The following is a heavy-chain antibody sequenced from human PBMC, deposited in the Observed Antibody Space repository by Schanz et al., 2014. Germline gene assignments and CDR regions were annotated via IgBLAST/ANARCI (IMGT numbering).Heavy chain of an antibody. D-gene: IGHD5-12*01. CDR1: GGTFSTYP. CDR3: ARDLTVDTGYVVHYYYYGMDV. CDR2: IIPIHGIV. J-gene: IGHJ6*02. V-gene: IGHV1-69*04. Sequence: QVQLVQSGAEVKKPGSSMKVSCKASGGTFSTYPINWLRQAPGQGLEWMGRIIPIHGIVNYAQRCQERVRITADKSTSTAYMELSSLRSDDPAVYFCARDLTVDTGYVVHYYYYGMDVWGQGTTVTVSS.